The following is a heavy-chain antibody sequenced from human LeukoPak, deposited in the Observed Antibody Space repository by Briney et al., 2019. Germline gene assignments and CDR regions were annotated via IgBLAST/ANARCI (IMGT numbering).Heavy chain of an antibody. D-gene: IGHD5-24*01. J-gene: IGHJ4*02. CDR1: RFTFSSYW. CDR2: IKQDGSGK. CDR3: TRGGPGWQQLRVFDY. V-gene: IGHV3-7*04. Sequence: PGGSLRLSCAASRFTFSSYWMSWVRQAPGKGLEWVAYIKQDGSGKYYVDYVKGRFTISRDNAMNSLYLQLNSLRAEDTAVYYCTRGGPGWQQLRVFDYWGEGTLVTVSS.